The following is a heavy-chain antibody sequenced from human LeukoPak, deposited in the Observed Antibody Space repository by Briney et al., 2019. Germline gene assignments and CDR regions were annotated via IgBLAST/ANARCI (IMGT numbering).Heavy chain of an antibody. V-gene: IGHV1-18*01. CDR3: ARDLSALRYFDWLFDY. CDR2: ISAYNGNT. J-gene: IGHJ4*02. Sequence: ASVKVSCKASGGTFSSYAISWVRQAPGQGLEWMGWISAYNGNTNYAQKLQGRVTMTTDTSTSTAYMELRSLRSDDTAVYYCARDLSALRYFDWLFDYWGQGTLVTVSS. CDR1: GGTFSSYA. D-gene: IGHD3-9*01.